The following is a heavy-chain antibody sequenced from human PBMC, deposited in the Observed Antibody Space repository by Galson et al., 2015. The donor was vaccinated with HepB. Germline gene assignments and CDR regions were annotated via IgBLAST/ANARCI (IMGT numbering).Heavy chain of an antibody. Sequence: SLRLSCAASGFTFSSYAMKWVRQVPGKGLEWVSAISGDGGRTYYADSVKGRFTISRDNSKNTLYLQTNSLRAEDTAVYYCAKGDVWGSAAKNYGMDVWGQGTTVTVSS. CDR2: ISGDGGRT. D-gene: IGHD3-16*01. J-gene: IGHJ6*02. CDR3: AKGDVWGSAAKNYGMDV. V-gene: IGHV3-23*01. CDR1: GFTFSSYA.